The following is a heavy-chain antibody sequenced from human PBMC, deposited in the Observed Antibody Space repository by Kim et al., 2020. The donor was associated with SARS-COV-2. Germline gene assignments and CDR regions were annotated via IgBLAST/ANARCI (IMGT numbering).Heavy chain of an antibody. CDR2: IYGGGTK. Sequence: GGSLRLFCAASGFTVGDNHMTWVRQAPGKGLEWVSLIYGGGTKSYAESVKGRLTISRDNSKNTLHLQMNNLRAEDTAVYYCAKIRAWGNDYWGQGTLVTVSS. CDR3: AKIRAWGNDY. CDR1: GFTVGDNH. D-gene: IGHD7-27*01. J-gene: IGHJ4*02. V-gene: IGHV3-53*01.